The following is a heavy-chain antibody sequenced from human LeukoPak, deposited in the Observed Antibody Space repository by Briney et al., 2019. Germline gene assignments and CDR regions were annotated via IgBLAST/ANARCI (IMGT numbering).Heavy chain of an antibody. D-gene: IGHD5-24*01. CDR1: GFTFSSYE. CDR3: ASSRDGYNWRDFDY. Sequence: GGSLRLSCAASGFTFSSYEMNWVRQAPGKGLEWVSYISSSGSTIYYADSVKGRLTISRDNAKNSLYLQMNSLRAEDTAVYYCASSRDGYNWRDFDYWGQGTLVTVSS. CDR2: ISSSGSTI. V-gene: IGHV3-48*03. J-gene: IGHJ4*02.